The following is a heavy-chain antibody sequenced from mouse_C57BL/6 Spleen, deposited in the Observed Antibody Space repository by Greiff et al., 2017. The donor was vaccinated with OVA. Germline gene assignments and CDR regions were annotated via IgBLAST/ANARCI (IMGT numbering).Heavy chain of an antibody. D-gene: IGHD2-3*01. CDR3: ARHEEGGDGLAPFDD. Sequence: QVQLKQSGAELVKPGASVKLSCKASGYNFTEYTIHWVKQRSGQGLEWIGWFYPGSGGIKYNEKFKDKATLTADKSSSTVYMELSRLTSEDSAGYVCARHEEGGDGLAPFDDWGQGTTLTVSS. V-gene: IGHV1-62-2*01. CDR2: FYPGSGGI. J-gene: IGHJ2*01. CDR1: GYNFTEYT.